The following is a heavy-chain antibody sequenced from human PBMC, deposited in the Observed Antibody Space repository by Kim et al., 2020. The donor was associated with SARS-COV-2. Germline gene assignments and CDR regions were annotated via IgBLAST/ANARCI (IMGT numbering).Heavy chain of an antibody. CDR3: ANPRQPDY. J-gene: IGHJ4*02. CDR2: GDTT. V-gene: IGHV3-23*01. Sequence: GDTTTLADSVKGRFTVSKDNSKNTLYLQMSSLRAEDTAIYYCANPRQPDYWGQGTLVTVSS. D-gene: IGHD6-13*01.